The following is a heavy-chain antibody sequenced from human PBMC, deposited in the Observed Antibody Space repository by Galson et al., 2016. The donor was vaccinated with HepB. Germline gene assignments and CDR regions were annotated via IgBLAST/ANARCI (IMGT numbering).Heavy chain of an antibody. CDR2: VYYSGST. CDR3: ARHHQGVKGSYYGMDV. J-gene: IGHJ6*02. Sequence: LSLTCTVSGASISRSGNYWGWIRQPPGKGLEWLGTVYYSGSTYYNPSLKSRVTISVDTSKNQFSLKLSSVTAVDTAVYHCARHHQGVKGSYYGMDVWGQGTTVTVSS. CDR1: GASISRSGNY. D-gene: IGHD3-10*01. V-gene: IGHV4-39*01.